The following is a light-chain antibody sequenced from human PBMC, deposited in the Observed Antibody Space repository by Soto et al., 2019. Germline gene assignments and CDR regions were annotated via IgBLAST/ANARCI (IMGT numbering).Light chain of an antibody. J-gene: IGKJ2*01. CDR3: QQYDSSSHGDT. V-gene: IGKV3-20*01. CDR1: QSFGNIC. CDR2: DAS. Sequence: DIGLSQSPCTLSYFTGERATLSCRSSQSFGNICIAWFQQKHDQAHRPLIYDASNRATGIPDRFSGSGCGTDFTLTISRLELEDSAVYSCQQYDSSSHGDTFGQGTKLDIK.